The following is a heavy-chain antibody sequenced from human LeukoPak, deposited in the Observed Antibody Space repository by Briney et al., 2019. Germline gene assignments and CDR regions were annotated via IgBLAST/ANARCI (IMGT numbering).Heavy chain of an antibody. CDR1: GFTFSSYN. D-gene: IGHD3-10*01. CDR2: ITSSSNYI. CDR3: ARGCRELGSGSYCGIDY. J-gene: IGHJ4*02. V-gene: IGHV3-21*03. Sequence: PGGSLRLSCAASGFTFSSYNMNWVRQAPGKGLEWVSSITSSSNYIYYADSVKGRFTISRDNSKNSLYLQMNSLRARDTTVYYFARGCRELGSGSYCGIDYWGQGTLVTVSS.